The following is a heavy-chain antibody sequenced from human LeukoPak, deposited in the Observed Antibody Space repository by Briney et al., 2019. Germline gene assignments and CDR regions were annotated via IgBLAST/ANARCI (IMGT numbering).Heavy chain of an antibody. CDR2: ISSNGGST. J-gene: IGHJ4*02. CDR1: GFTFSSYA. CDR3: ARGQYGDYLVYYFDY. Sequence: PGGSLRLSCAASGFTFSSYAMHWVRQAPGKGLEYVSAISSNGGSTYYANSVKGRFTISRDNSKNTLYLQMGSLRAEGMAVYYCARGQYGDYLVYYFDYWGQGTLVTVSS. D-gene: IGHD4-17*01. V-gene: IGHV3-64*01.